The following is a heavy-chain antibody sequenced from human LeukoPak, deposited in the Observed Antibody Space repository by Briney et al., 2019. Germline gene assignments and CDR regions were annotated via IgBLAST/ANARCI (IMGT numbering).Heavy chain of an antibody. V-gene: IGHV1-8*03. Sequence: ASVKVSCKASGYTFSSYDINWVRHATGQGLEWMAWMNPNSGSTGYTQKFQGRVTFTRNASISTAYMELSSLRSDDTAVYYCARGPLTSGARYFDYWGQGTLVTVSS. D-gene: IGHD6-19*01. CDR1: GYTFSSYD. J-gene: IGHJ4*02. CDR2: MNPNSGST. CDR3: ARGPLTSGARYFDY.